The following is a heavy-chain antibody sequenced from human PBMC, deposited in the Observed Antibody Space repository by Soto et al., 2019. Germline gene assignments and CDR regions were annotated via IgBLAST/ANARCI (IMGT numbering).Heavy chain of an antibody. J-gene: IGHJ4*02. CDR2: ISYDGSNK. CDR3: AKVFGRGYDWGGPDQFFDY. CDR1: GFTFSSYG. D-gene: IGHD5-12*01. V-gene: IGHV3-30*18. Sequence: GGSLRLSCAASGFTFSSYGMHWVRQAPGKGLEWVAVISYDGSNKYYADSVKGRFTISRDNSKNTLYLQMNSLRAEDTAVYYCAKVFGRGYDWGGPDQFFDYWGQGTLVTVSS.